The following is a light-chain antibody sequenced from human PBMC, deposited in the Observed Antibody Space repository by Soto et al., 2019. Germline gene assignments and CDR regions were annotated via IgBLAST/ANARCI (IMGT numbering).Light chain of an antibody. J-gene: IGKJ4*01. CDR3: QLRSTWPLT. V-gene: IGKV3-11*01. CDR1: QSIGSY. CDR2: DAS. Sequence: EIVVTQSPATLSLSPGERATLSCRASQSIGSYLAWYQQKPGQAPRLLIYDASNRATGIPARFSGSGSGTDFPLTISSLEPEDFALYYFQLRSTWPLTFGGGTKVEIK.